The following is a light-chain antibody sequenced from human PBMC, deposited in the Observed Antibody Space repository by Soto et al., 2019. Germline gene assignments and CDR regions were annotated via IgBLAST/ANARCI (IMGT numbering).Light chain of an antibody. CDR1: GSDVGGYKY. CDR2: EVS. J-gene: IGLJ1*01. V-gene: IGLV2-14*01. Sequence: QSVLTQPASVSGSPGQSITISCTGTGSDVGGYKYVSWYQQHPGKAPKLMIYEVSNRPSGVSNRFSGSKSGNKASLTISGLQAEDEADYYCSSYTSSSTPYVFGTGTKVTVL. CDR3: SSYTSSSTPYV.